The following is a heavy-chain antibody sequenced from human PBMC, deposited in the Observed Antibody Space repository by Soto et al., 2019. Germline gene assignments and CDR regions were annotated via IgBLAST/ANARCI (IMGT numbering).Heavy chain of an antibody. V-gene: IGHV3-21*01. Sequence: GGSLRLSCEASGFTFGDYGINWVRQAPGKGLEWVSSISSSSSYIYYADSVKGRFTISRDNAKNSLYLQMNSLRAEDTAVYYCARTDHEGNYFDYWGQGTLVTVSS. D-gene: IGHD3-10*01. CDR2: ISSSSSYI. J-gene: IGHJ4*02. CDR3: ARTDHEGNYFDY. CDR1: GFTFGDYG.